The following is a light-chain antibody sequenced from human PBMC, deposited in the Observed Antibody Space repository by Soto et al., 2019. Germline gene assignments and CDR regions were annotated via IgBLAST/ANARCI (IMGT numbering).Light chain of an antibody. V-gene: IGLV2-14*01. CDR1: TSDVGGYNY. CDR3: LSKTSSISYV. J-gene: IGLJ1*01. Sequence: QSALTQPASVSGSPRQSITISCTGTTSDVGGYNYVSWYQQHPGKVPKLLIHEVSNRPSGVSNRFSGSRSGNTASLTISGLQAEDEADYYCLSKTSSISYVFGTGTKLTVL. CDR2: EVS.